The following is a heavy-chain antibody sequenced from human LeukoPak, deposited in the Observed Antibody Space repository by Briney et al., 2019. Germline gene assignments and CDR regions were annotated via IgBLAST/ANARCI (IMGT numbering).Heavy chain of an antibody. CDR2: INPSGGST. V-gene: IGHV1-46*01. J-gene: IGHJ4*02. CDR3: ARVKTMIVVVRLFDY. CDR1: GYTFTSYY. D-gene: IGHD3-22*01. Sequence: ASVKVSCKASGYTFTSYYMHWVRQAPGQGLEWMGIINPSGGSTSYAQKFQGRVTMTRDMSTSTVYMELSSLRSEDTAVYYCARVKTMIVVVRLFDYWGQGTQVTVSS.